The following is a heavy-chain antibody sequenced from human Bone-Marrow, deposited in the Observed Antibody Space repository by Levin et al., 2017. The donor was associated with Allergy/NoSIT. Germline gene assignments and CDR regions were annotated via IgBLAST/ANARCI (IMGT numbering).Heavy chain of an antibody. V-gene: IGHV4-59*01. Sequence: NPSETLSLTCTVSRGSISNYYWNWIRQPPGKGLEWIGYISSTESTNYSPDLKGRVTISTTETQFSLRLTSVTAADTAVYFCARGEYSTSEIDFWGQGILITVSS. CDR1: RGSISNYY. CDR3: ARGEYSTSEIDF. CDR2: ISSTEST. D-gene: IGHD6-6*01. J-gene: IGHJ4*02.